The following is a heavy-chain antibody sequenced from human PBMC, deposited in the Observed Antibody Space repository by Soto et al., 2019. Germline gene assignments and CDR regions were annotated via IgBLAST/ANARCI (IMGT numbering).Heavy chain of an antibody. J-gene: IGHJ5*02. Sequence: SETLSLTCTVSGASISTGGYYWSWIRQHPGKGLDWIGYIYDSGSTNYNPSLKSRVTISVDTSKNQFSLKLSSVTAADTAVYYCSRAYSSSWFTTHGDYNWFDPWGQGTLVTVSS. CDR2: IYDSGST. CDR1: GASISTGGYY. CDR3: SRAYSSSWFTTHGDYNWFDP. D-gene: IGHD6-13*01. V-gene: IGHV4-61*08.